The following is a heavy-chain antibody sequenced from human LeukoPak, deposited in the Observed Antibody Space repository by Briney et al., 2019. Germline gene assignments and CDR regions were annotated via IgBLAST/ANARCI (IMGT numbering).Heavy chain of an antibody. CDR2: IYYSGST. J-gene: IGHJ6*01. D-gene: IGHD1-26*01. CDR1: GGSISSYY. V-gene: IGHV4-59*01. CDR3: VRAIVYYGMDV. Sequence: SETLSLTCTVSGGSISSYYWSWIRQPPGKGLEWIGYIYYSGSTYYNPSLKSRVTISVDTSKNQFSLKLSPVTAADTAVYYCVRAIVYYGMDVWGEGTTVTVSS.